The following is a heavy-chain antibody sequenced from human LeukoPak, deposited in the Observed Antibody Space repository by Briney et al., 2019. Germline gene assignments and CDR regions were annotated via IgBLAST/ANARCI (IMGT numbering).Heavy chain of an antibody. CDR1: GFTFSSYG. CDR3: AKVGYCSSTSCLMGAFDI. Sequence: PAGSLSLSSAASGFTFSSYGMHWVRQAPGQELEWVAVISYDGSNKYYADSVKGRFTISRDNSKNTLYLQMNSLRAEDTAVYYCAKVGYCSSTSCLMGAFDIWGQGTMVTVSS. J-gene: IGHJ3*02. D-gene: IGHD2-2*01. CDR2: ISYDGSNK. V-gene: IGHV3-30*18.